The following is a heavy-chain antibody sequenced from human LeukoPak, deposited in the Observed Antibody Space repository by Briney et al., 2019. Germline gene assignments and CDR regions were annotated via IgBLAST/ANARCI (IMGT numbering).Heavy chain of an antibody. CDR3: ARGRFAVRGVSFDY. J-gene: IGHJ4*02. Sequence: PSETLSLTCAVYDGSFSGYYWSWIRQPPGKGLEWIGEINHSGSTNYNPSLKSRVTISVDTSKNQFSLKLSSVTAADTAVYYCARGRFAVRGVSFDYWGQGTLVTVSS. CDR2: INHSGST. D-gene: IGHD3-10*01. CDR1: DGSFSGYY. V-gene: IGHV4-34*01.